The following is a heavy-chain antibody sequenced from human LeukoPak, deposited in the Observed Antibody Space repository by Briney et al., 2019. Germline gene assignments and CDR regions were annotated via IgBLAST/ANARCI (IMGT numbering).Heavy chain of an antibody. D-gene: IGHD1-1*01. Sequence: PSETLSLTCAVYGGSFSSYYWSWIRQSPGKGLEWIAEINHREDTNYNPSVKSRVTISVDTSKNQFSLKVTSLTAADTAVYYCARGPTISETGYFDYWGQGTLVTVSS. V-gene: IGHV4-34*01. CDR1: GGSFSSYY. J-gene: IGHJ4*03. CDR2: INHREDT. CDR3: ARGPTISETGYFDY.